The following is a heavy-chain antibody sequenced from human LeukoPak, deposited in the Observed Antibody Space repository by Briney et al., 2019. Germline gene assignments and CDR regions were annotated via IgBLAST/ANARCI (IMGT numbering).Heavy chain of an antibody. CDR1: GYTFTGYY. CDR3: ARGGYSSSWYYFDY. D-gene: IGHD6-13*01. CDR2: INPNRGGT. Sequence: ASVKVSCKASGYTFTGYYMHWVRQAPGQGLEWMGRINPNRGGTNYAQKFQGRVTMTRDTSISTAYMELSRLRSDDTAVYYCARGGYSSSWYYFDYWGQGTLVTVSS. V-gene: IGHV1-2*06. J-gene: IGHJ4*02.